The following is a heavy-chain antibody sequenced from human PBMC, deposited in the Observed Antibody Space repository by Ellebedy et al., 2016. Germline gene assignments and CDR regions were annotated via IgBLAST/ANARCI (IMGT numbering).Heavy chain of an antibody. Sequence: GESLKISXGASGFTFSRFGMHWVRQAPGKGLEWVAVIWFDGSNKQYADSVKGRFTISRDNSKNTLHLQMNSLRAEDTAVYYCAIVPEGDTIFGVWGQGTVVTVSS. CDR1: GFTFSRFG. CDR3: AIVPEGDTIFGV. J-gene: IGHJ4*02. D-gene: IGHD3-3*01. V-gene: IGHV3-33*01. CDR2: IWFDGSNK.